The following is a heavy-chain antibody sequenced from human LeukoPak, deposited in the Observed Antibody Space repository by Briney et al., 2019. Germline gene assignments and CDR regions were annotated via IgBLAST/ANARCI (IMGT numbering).Heavy chain of an antibody. CDR2: INPSGGST. J-gene: IGHJ5*02. Sequence: ASVTVSCTASGYTFTSYYMHWVRQAPGQGLEWMGIINPSGGSTSYAQKFQGRVTMTRDTSTSTVYMELSSLRSEDTAVYYCARDRGPYCTNGVCYPPNNWFDPWGQGTLVTVSS. CDR1: GYTFTSYY. CDR3: ARDRGPYCTNGVCYPPNNWFDP. D-gene: IGHD2-8*01. V-gene: IGHV1-46*01.